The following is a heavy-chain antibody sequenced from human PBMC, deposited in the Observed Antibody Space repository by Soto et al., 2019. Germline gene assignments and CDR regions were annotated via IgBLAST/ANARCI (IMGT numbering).Heavy chain of an antibody. CDR1: GFTFSSYA. CDR2: ISGSGGST. D-gene: IGHD4-17*01. V-gene: IGHV3-23*01. J-gene: IGHJ4*02. CDR3: ARAKDKDDYDSPPHDY. Sequence: GGSLRLSCAASGFTFSSYAMSWVRQAPGKGLEWVSAISGSGGSTYYADSVKGRFTVSRDNSKNTLYLQMNSLRAEDTAVYYCARAKDKDDYDSPPHDYWGQGTLVTVSS.